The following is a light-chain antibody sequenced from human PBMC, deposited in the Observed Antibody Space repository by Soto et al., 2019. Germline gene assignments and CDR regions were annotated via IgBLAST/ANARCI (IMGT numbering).Light chain of an antibody. Sequence: EIVLTQSPGTVSLSPGERATLSCSSSQSVSSSYLAWYQQKPGPAPRLPIHGASSRATGIPDRFSGSGSGTDFTLTLSRLEPEDFAVYYCQQYGSSPPWTFGQGTKVDI. CDR3: QQYGSSPPWT. J-gene: IGKJ1*01. CDR1: QSVSSSY. CDR2: GAS. V-gene: IGKV3-20*01.